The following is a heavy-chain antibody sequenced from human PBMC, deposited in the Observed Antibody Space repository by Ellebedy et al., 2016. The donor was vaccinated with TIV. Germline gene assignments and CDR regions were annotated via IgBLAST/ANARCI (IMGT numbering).Heavy chain of an antibody. V-gene: IGHV3-23*01. CDR1: GFTFSNYA. Sequence: PGGSLRLSCATSGFTFSNYAMSWVRQAPGKGLEWVSTISGSDGSTYYADSVKGRFTISRDNSKNTLYLQMNSLRAEDTAVYFCTRGKARTGYQYGMDLWGQGTTVAVSS. CDR3: TRGKARTGYQYGMDL. J-gene: IGHJ6*02. CDR2: ISGSDGST. D-gene: IGHD6-13*01.